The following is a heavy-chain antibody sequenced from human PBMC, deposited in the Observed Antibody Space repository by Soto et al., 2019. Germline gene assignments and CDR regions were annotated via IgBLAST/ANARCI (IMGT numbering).Heavy chain of an antibody. J-gene: IGHJ4*02. V-gene: IGHV3-74*01. Sequence: EVQLVESGGGLVQPGGSLRLSCAASGFTFSSYWMHWVRQAPGKGLVWVSRINSDGSNTGYADSVKGRFTISRDNAKKTLYLQMNGLRAEATAVYYGAKQFDYWGQGTLVTVSS. CDR1: GFTFSSYW. CDR3: AKQFDY. CDR2: INSDGSNT.